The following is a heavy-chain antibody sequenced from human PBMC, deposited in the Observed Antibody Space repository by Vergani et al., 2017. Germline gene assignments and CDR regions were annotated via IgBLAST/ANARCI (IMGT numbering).Heavy chain of an antibody. D-gene: IGHD2-15*01. CDR2: IRSKAYGGTT. V-gene: IGHV3-49*04. J-gene: IGHJ6*02. CDR1: GFTFGDYA. Sequence: EVQLVESGGGLVQPGRSLRLSCTASGFTFGDYAMSWVRQAPGKGLEWVGFIRSKAYGGTTEYAASVKGRFTISRDDSKSIAYLQMNSLKVEVTAIYYCAKALDPNCKGGNCYSYYYGLDLWGQGTTVTVSS. CDR3: AKALDPNCKGGNCYSYYYGLDL.